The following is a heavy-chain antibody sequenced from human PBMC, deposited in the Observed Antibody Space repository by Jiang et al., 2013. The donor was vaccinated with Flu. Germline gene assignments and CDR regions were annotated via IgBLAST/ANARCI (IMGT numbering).Heavy chain of an antibody. CDR2: TYYRSKWYN. D-gene: IGHD1-20*01. CDR3: ARARIIGREGEITWFDP. J-gene: IGHJ5*02. Sequence: QTLSLTCGISGDSVSSNSGAWNWIRQSPSRGLEWLGRTYYRSKWYNDYAISVKSRIIINPDTSKNQFSLQLNSVTPEDTAVYYCARARIIGREGEITWFDPWGQGILVTVSS. V-gene: IGHV6-1*01. CDR1: GDSVSSNSGA.